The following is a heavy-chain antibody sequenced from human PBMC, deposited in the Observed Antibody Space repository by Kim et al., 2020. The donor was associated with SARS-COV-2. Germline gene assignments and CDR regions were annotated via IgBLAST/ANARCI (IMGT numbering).Heavy chain of an antibody. V-gene: IGHV3-21*01. CDR2: ISSSSSYI. D-gene: IGHD6-19*01. CDR1: GFTFSSYS. Sequence: GGSLRLSCAASGFTFSSYSMNWVRQAPGKGLEWVSSISSSSSYIDYADSVKGRFTISRDNAKNSLYLQMNSLRAEDTAVYYCAREGGGSSGWSWFDPWG. CDR3: AREGGGSSGWSWFDP. J-gene: IGHJ5*02.